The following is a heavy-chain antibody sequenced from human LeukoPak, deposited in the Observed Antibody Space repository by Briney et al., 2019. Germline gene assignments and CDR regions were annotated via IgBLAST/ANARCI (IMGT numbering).Heavy chain of an antibody. V-gene: IGHV3-21*01. D-gene: IGHD3-10*02. J-gene: IGHJ6*04. CDR1: GFTFSSYS. CDR3: AELGITMIGGV. CDR2: ISSSSSYI. Sequence: GGSLRLSCAASGFTFSSYSMNWVRQAPGKGLEWVSSISSSSSYIYYADSVKGRFTISRDNARNSLYLQMNSLRAEDTAVYYCAELGITMIGGVWGKGTTVTISS.